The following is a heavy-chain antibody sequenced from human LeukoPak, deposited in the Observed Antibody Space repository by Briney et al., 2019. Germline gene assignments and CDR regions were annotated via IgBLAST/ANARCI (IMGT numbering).Heavy chain of an antibody. CDR1: GGSISSGNYY. CDR2: IYFNGNT. D-gene: IGHD3-22*01. Sequence: SETLSLTCTVSGGSISSGNYYWRWIRQPPGKGLEWIGYIYFNGNTYYNPSLTSRVTMSVDTSTNQFSLKLSSVTAADTAVYYCARILLDYFDSNGYPDYWGQGTLVTVSS. V-gene: IGHV4-30-4*01. J-gene: IGHJ4*02. CDR3: ARILLDYFDSNGYPDY.